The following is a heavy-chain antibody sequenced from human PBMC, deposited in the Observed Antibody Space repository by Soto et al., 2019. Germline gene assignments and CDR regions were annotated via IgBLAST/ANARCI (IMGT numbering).Heavy chain of an antibody. V-gene: IGHV4-59*01. CDR2: IYYSGST. Sequence: SETLSLTCTVSGGSIRSYYWSWIRQPPGKGLEWIGYIYYSGSTNYNPSLKSRVTISVDTSKNQFSLKLSSVTAADTAVYYCARGAGDSSSWYGRPSYYFDYWGQGTLVTVSS. J-gene: IGHJ4*02. D-gene: IGHD6-13*01. CDR3: ARGAGDSSSWYGRPSYYFDY. CDR1: GGSIRSYY.